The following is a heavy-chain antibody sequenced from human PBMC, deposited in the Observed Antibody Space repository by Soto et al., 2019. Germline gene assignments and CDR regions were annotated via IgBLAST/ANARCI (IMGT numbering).Heavy chain of an antibody. J-gene: IGHJ6*02. CDR1: GYTFNSYD. Sequence: ASVKVSCKTSGYTFNSYDIHWVRQATGQGPEWMGWMNPNSGNSVYAQKFQGRITLTRNTSMSTVYMELSSLRSEDTAVYYYAASGYYYQVWGQGTTVTVSS. D-gene: IGHD3-22*01. CDR3: AASGYYYQV. V-gene: IGHV1-8*01. CDR2: MNPNSGNS.